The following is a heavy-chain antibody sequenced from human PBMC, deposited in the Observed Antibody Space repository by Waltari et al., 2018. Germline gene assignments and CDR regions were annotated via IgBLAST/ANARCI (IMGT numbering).Heavy chain of an antibody. Sequence: QVQLVQSGAEVKKPGASVKVSCKASVFTLTSYAMHWVRQAPGQRLEWMGWINAGKGNKKYSQKGQGRVTITRDTSASTDYMELSSLRSEETAVYYCARVCLDDCGGGPTEGHPHWGEGTLVTVSA. CDR2: INAGKGNK. J-gene: IGHJ4*02. D-gene: IGHD2-21*01. CDR3: ARVCLDDCGGGPTEGHPH. V-gene: IGHV1-3*01. CDR1: VFTLTSYA.